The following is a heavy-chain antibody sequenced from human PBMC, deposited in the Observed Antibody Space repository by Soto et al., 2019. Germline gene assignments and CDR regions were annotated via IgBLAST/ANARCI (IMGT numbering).Heavy chain of an antibody. D-gene: IGHD5-18*01. V-gene: IGHV3-66*01. CDR3: ARYSLDSGAFDI. J-gene: IGHJ3*02. Sequence: ASVKVSCKASGYTFTSYYMHWVRQAPGKGLEWVSVIYSGGSTYYADSVKGRFTISRDNSKNTLYLQMNSLRDEDTAMYYCARYSLDSGAFDIWGQGTMVTVSS. CDR1: GYTFTSYY. CDR2: IYSGGST.